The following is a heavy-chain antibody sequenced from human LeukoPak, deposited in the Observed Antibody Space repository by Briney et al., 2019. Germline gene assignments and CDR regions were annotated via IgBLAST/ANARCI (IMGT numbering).Heavy chain of an antibody. J-gene: IGHJ6*03. V-gene: IGHV1-69*13. CDR2: IIPIFGTA. CDR3: ARGTYSNYDPGIYYYYYMDV. Sequence: ASVKVSCKASGGTFSSYAISWVRQAPGQGLEWMGGIIPIFGTANYAQKFQGRVTITADESTSTAYMELSSLRSEDTAVYYCARGTYSNYDPGIYYYYYMDVWGKGTTVTVSS. CDR1: GGTFSSYA. D-gene: IGHD4-11*01.